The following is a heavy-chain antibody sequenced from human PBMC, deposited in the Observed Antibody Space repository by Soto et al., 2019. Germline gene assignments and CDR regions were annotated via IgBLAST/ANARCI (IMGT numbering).Heavy chain of an antibody. D-gene: IGHD4-17*01. J-gene: IGHJ4*02. Sequence: QVQLVQSGAEVKKPGASVKVSCKASGYTFTTHAMHWVCQAPGQGLDWMGWINVGTGDTKYSQQFQGRVTFTRDTAANTGYMELSSLRSEDTAVYYCATKHTFGDYEYWGQGTLVTVSS. CDR3: ATKHTFGDYEY. CDR2: INVGTGDT. CDR1: GYTFTTHA. V-gene: IGHV1-3*01.